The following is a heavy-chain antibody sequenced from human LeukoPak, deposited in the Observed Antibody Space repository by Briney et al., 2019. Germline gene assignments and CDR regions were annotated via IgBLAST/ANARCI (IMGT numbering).Heavy chain of an antibody. CDR2: IYHSGST. V-gene: IGHV4-38-2*02. CDR3: ARVLGDSSSWSSDYYYGMDV. CDR1: GYSISSGYY. D-gene: IGHD6-13*01. J-gene: IGHJ6*02. Sequence: PSETLSLTCTVSGYSISSGYYWGWIRQPPGKGLEWIGSIYHSGSTYYNPSLKSRVTISVDTSKNQFSLKLSSVTAADTAVYYCARVLGDSSSWSSDYYYGMDVWGQGTTVTVSS.